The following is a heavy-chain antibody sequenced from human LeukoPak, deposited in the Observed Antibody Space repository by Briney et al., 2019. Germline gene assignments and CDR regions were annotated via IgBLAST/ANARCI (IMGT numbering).Heavy chain of an antibody. V-gene: IGHV5-51*03. CDR1: GYSFTSYW. Sequence: KPGESLKISCKGSGYSFTSYWIGWVRQMPGKGLEWMGIIYPGDSDTRYSPSFQGQVTISADKSISTAYLQWSSLKASDTAMYYCARPYPDITGTVGAFDIWGQGTMVTVSS. CDR3: ARPYPDITGTVGAFDI. D-gene: IGHD1-20*01. CDR2: IYPGDSDT. J-gene: IGHJ3*02.